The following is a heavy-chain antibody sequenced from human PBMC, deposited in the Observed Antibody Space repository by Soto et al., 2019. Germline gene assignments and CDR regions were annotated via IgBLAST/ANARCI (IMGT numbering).Heavy chain of an antibody. Sequence: ASVKVSCKASGYTFTSYGISWVRQAPGQGLEWMGWISAYNGNTNYAQKLQGRVTMTTDTSTSTAYMELRSLRSDDTAVYYCATINYYDSSGYSYYFDYWGQGTLVTVSS. V-gene: IGHV1-18*01. J-gene: IGHJ4*02. CDR1: GYTFTSYG. D-gene: IGHD3-22*01. CDR2: ISAYNGNT. CDR3: ATINYYDSSGYSYYFDY.